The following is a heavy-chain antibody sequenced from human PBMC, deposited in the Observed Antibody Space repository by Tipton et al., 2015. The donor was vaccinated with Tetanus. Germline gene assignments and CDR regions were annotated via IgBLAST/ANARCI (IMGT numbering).Heavy chain of an antibody. Sequence: TLSLTCTVSGASINAGGYLWTWVRQHPGKGLEWIGNIYYTALTSYSPSLNSRVRIAVDTSKNQFSLSLTSVTAADTAVDFCARGLPREASYLDYWGQGKQVTVSS. CDR2: IYYTALT. CDR3: ARGLPREASYLDY. D-gene: IGHD2-21*01. J-gene: IGHJ4*02. V-gene: IGHV4-31*03. CDR1: GASINAGGYL.